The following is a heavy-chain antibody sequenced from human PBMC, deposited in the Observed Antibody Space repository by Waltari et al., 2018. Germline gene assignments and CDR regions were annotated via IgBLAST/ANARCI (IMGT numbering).Heavy chain of an antibody. J-gene: IGHJ4*02. CDR3: AKMVRGGFDY. CDR1: GFTFSNCW. Sequence: EVQLVESGGGLVQPGGSLRLSCAASGFTFSNCWMSGVRQAPGKGREWVANIKQDGSENYYVDAVKGRCTISRDNAKNSLVLQMNSLRAEDTAVYYCAKMVRGGFDYWGQGTLVTVSS. V-gene: IGHV3-7*02. D-gene: IGHD3-10*01. CDR2: IKQDGSEN.